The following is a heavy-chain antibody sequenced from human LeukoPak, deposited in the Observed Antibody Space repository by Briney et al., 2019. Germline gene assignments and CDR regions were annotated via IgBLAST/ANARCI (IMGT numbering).Heavy chain of an antibody. CDR3: AKSRNFYYYFMEV. CDR2: ISGSDYT. Sequence: GGSLRLSCAASGLNFSSYDMHWVRQAPGKGLEWVSGISGSDYTDHADSVKGRFTISRDNSKNTLYLQMNSLRAEDTALYYCAKSRNFYYYFMEVSGRGTKVTISS. V-gene: IGHV3-23*01. J-gene: IGHJ6*03. CDR1: GLNFSSYD.